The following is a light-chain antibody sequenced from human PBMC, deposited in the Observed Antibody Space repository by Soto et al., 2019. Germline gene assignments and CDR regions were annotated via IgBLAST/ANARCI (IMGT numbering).Light chain of an antibody. Sequence: EIVLTQSPGTLSLSPGESATLSCRASRSLDSGQLAWYQQKVGRAPRLLIHDAFMRATGIPDRFSGSGSGTDFTLTISRLEPEDFAVYYCQQYGSSPLTFGGGTKVDIK. J-gene: IGKJ4*02. CDR3: QQYGSSPLT. CDR2: DAF. V-gene: IGKV3-20*01. CDR1: RSLDSGQ.